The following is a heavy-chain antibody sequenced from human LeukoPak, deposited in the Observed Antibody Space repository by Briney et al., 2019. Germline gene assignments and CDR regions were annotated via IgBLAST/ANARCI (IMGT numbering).Heavy chain of an antibody. CDR3: ARCSGGSCYNSLDY. CDR1: GYTFTNYD. V-gene: IGHV1-18*01. D-gene: IGHD2-15*01. J-gene: IGHJ4*02. Sequence: AASVKVSCKASGYTFTNYDINWVRLAPGQGLEWMGWVTTKNGNTNYAQKLQDRLTITTDTSTNTAYMDLRSLKSDDTALYYCARCSGGSCYNSLDYWGQGTLVTVSS. CDR2: VTTKNGNT.